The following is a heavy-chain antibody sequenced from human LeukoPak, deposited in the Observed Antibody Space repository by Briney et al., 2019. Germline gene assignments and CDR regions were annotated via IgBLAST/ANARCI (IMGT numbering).Heavy chain of an antibody. Sequence: GGSLRLSCAASGFTFSSYAMSWVRQAPGKGLEWVSAISGSGGSTYYADSVKGRFTISRDNSENTLYLQMNSLRAEDTAVYYCAKAVRYYDSSGYYSYWGQGTLVTVSS. D-gene: IGHD3-22*01. J-gene: IGHJ4*02. CDR2: ISGSGGST. CDR1: GFTFSSYA. V-gene: IGHV3-23*01. CDR3: AKAVRYYDSSGYYSY.